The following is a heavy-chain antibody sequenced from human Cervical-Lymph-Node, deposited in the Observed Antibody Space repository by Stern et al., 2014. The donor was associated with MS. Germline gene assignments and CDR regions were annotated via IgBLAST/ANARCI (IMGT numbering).Heavy chain of an antibody. CDR2: IYDSGS. CDR3: ARDKATTVEAFNI. Sequence: VQLVESGPGLVKPSQTLSLTCTVSGASISSGGYYWSWIRQNPGKGLEWIGSIYDSGSYYNPSLKSRVTISIDTSKNQLSLKLSSVTAADTAVYYCARDKATTVEAFNIWGQGTMVTVSS. J-gene: IGHJ3*02. CDR1: GASISSGGYY. D-gene: IGHD4-17*01. V-gene: IGHV4-31*03.